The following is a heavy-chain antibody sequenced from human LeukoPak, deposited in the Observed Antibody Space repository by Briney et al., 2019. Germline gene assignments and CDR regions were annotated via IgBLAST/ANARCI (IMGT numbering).Heavy chain of an antibody. CDR3: ARGSAWVSSGYYCYYYMDV. CDR1: GFTFDDYG. CDR2: INWNGGST. D-gene: IGHD3-22*01. J-gene: IGHJ6*03. Sequence: PGGSLRLSCAASGFTFDDYGMNWVRQAPGKGLEWVSGINWNGGSTGYADSVKGRFTISRDNAKNSLYLQMNSLRAEDTALYSYARGSAWVSSGYYCYYYMDVWGKGTTVTVSS. V-gene: IGHV3-20*04.